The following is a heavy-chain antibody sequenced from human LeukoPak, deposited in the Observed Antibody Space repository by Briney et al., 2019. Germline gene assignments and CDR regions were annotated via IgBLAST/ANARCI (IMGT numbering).Heavy chain of an antibody. J-gene: IGHJ6*02. D-gene: IGHD6-13*01. CDR3: ARSFSYSAAGPYGMDV. CDR1: GFTFSSYG. Sequence: SLRLSCAASGFTFSSYGMHWVRQAPGKGLEWVAVISYDGSNKYYADSVKGRFTISRDNSKNTLYLQMNSLRAEDTAVYYCARSFSYSAAGPYGMDVWGQGTTVTVSS. CDR2: ISYDGSNK. V-gene: IGHV3-30*03.